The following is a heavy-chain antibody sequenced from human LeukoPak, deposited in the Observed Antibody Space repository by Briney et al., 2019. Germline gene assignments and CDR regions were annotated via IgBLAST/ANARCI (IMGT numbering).Heavy chain of an antibody. CDR1: GVSISDYH. D-gene: IGHD1-26*01. V-gene: IGHV4-59*01. CDR2: FSYSGST. Sequence: SETLSLTCSVSGVSISDYHWIWIRQPPAKGLEWMGYFSYSGSTRYNPSLKSCVTMSVDTSKNQFSLRLISVAAVDTAVYYCARMYSGTSYYFDFWGQGTLVTVSS. CDR3: ARMYSGTSYYFDF. J-gene: IGHJ4*02.